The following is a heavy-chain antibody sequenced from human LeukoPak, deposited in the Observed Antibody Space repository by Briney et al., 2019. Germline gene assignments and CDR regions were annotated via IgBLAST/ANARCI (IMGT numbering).Heavy chain of an antibody. D-gene: IGHD3-22*01. CDR1: GDSISDARYY. V-gene: IGHV4-39*07. Sequence: SETLSLTCTVSGDSISDARYYWAWIRQPLGNGLEYIANVYYSGSTYYNPSLESRVTLSVDTSKNQFSLRLSSVSAADTAIYLCARDHEQCTMTRCPTINRFDPWGPGTLVTVSS. J-gene: IGHJ5*02. CDR3: ARDHEQCTMTRCPTINRFDP. CDR2: VYYSGST.